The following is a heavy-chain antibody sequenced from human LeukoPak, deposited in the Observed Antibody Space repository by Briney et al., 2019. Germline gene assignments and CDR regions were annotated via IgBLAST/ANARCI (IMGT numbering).Heavy chain of an antibody. CDR2: IKTKIHGCTI. CDR3: SPDCAGSTTCYRNYHI. D-gene: IGHD2-2*01. CDR1: GITFNEAW. Sequence: GGSLRLSCAASGITFNEAWMTWVRQPPGKGREWVGRIKTKIHGCTIDYAAPVNRRFTISRDDSKNTLYLEMNGLRSEDTGFYYCSPDCAGSTTCYRNYHIWGQGTMVSVSS. J-gene: IGHJ3*02. V-gene: IGHV3-15*01.